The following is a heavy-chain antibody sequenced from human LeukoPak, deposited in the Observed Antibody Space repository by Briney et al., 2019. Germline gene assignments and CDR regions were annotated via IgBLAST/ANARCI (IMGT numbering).Heavy chain of an antibody. CDR3: ASVDTAMVDDAFDI. D-gene: IGHD5-18*01. Sequence: SQTLSLTCTVSGRPISSSSYYWAWIRQPPRNGLGWIGSIHYSGSTYYNPSLHSRVTISVDTSKNQFSLKLSSVTAADTAVYYCASVDTAMVDDAFDIWGQGTMVTVSS. J-gene: IGHJ3*02. CDR2: IHYSGST. V-gene: IGHV4-39*07. CDR1: GRPISSSSYY.